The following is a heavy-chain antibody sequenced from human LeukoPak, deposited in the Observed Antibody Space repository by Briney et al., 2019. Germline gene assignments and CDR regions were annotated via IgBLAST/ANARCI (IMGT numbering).Heavy chain of an antibody. D-gene: IGHD4-17*01. CDR1: GYTFTSYD. J-gene: IGHJ4*02. CDR2: MNPNSGNT. V-gene: IGHV1-8*01. Sequence: VASVKVSCKASGYTFTSYDINWVRQATGQGLEWMGWMNPNSGNTGHAQKFQGRVTMTRDTSTSTAYMELSSLRSEDTAVYYCARTYGDPDYWGQGTLVTVSS. CDR3: ARTYGDPDY.